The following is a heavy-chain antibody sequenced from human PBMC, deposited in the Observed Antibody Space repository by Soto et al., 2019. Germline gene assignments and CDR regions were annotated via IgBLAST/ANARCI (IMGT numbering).Heavy chain of an antibody. J-gene: IGHJ6*02. Sequence: EVQLVESGGGLVQLGGSLRLSCAASEFTFDKYYMTWVRQAPGKGPEWVANIKPDGSEQYYVDSVKGRFTISRDNANNSLYLQMNSLRAEDTAVYFCARGNWNYYYGFDVWGQGTTVTVSS. V-gene: IGHV3-7*01. CDR1: EFTFDKYY. CDR3: ARGNWNYYYGFDV. D-gene: IGHD1-20*01. CDR2: IKPDGSEQ.